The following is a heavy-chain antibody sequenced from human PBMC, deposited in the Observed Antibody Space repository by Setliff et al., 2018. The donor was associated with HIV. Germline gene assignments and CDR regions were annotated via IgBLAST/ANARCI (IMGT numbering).Heavy chain of an antibody. CDR2: IYHSGST. Sequence: PSETLSLTCGVSGYSISRGYYWGWMRQPPGKGLEWIGTIYHSGSTYCNPSLKSRVTISVDTSQNQFSLKLTSVTAADTAVYYCARESASTIFGVVIPSWFDPWGQGILVTVSS. CDR1: GYSISRGYY. D-gene: IGHD3-3*01. J-gene: IGHJ5*02. CDR3: ARESASTIFGVVIPSWFDP. V-gene: IGHV4-38-2*02.